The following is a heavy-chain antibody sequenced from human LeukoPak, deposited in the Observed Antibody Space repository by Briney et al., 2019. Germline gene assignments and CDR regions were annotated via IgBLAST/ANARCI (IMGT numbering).Heavy chain of an antibody. V-gene: IGHV3-66*01. D-gene: IGHD3-22*01. Sequence: GGSLRLSCAASGFTFSSYAMSWVRQAPGKGLEWVSVIYSGGSTYYADSVKGRFTISRDNSKNTLYLQMNSLRAEDTAVYYCASPYYDSSGYLGAFDIWGQGTMVTVSS. CDR1: GFTFSSYA. CDR3: ASPYYDSSGYLGAFDI. J-gene: IGHJ3*02. CDR2: IYSGGST.